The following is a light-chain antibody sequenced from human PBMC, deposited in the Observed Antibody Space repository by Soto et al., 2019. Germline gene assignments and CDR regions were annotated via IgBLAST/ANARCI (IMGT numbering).Light chain of an antibody. Sequence: ALQLNQSPSSLSASVGDRVTITCRASQGISSALAWYQQKPGKAPKLLIYDASSLESGVPSRFSGSGSGTDFTLTISSLQPEDFAAYLRQQFNSSAHELTLGGGIKVDIK. CDR1: QGISSA. V-gene: IGKV1-13*02. CDR3: QQFNSSAHELT. J-gene: IGKJ4*01. CDR2: DAS.